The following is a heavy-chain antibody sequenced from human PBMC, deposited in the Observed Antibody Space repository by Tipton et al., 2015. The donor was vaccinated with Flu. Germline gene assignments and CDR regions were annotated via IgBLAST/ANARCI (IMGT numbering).Heavy chain of an antibody. J-gene: IGHJ4*02. CDR2: IYSGGST. Sequence: VQLVQSGGGLIQRGGSLRLSCVVSGFTVSSNYMTWVRQAPGEGLEWVSVIYSGGSTKYADSVKGRFTISRDNSKNTLYLQMNSLRAEDTAVYYCARGRGYCVTTTCLLPFDFWGQGTLVTVSS. CDR1: GFTVSSNY. D-gene: IGHD2-2*01. V-gene: IGHV3-53*01. CDR3: ARGRGYCVTTTCLLPFDF.